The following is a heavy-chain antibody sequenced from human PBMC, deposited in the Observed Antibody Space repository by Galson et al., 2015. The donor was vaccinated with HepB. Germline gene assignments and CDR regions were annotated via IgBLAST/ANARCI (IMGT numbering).Heavy chain of an antibody. CDR3: ARGNDFWSGFDAFDI. CDR1: GYTFTGYY. Sequence: SVKVSCKASGYTFTGYYMHWVRQAPGQGLEWMGWINPNSGGTNYAQKFQGRVTMTRDTSISTAYMELSRLRSDDTAVYYCARGNDFWSGFDAFDIWGQGTMVTVSS. V-gene: IGHV1-2*02. CDR2: INPNSGGT. D-gene: IGHD3-3*01. J-gene: IGHJ3*02.